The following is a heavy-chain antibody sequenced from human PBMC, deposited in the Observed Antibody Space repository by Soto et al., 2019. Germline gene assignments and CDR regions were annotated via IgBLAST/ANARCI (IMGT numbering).Heavy chain of an antibody. CDR3: ARAMGFGLSDY. Sequence: QVQLVQSGAEVKKPGASVKVSCKASGYTFTSYAMHWVRQAPGQRLEWMGWINAGNGNTKYSQKFQGRVTITRDTSASTADMELSSLRSEDTAVYYCARAMGFGLSDYWGQGTLVTVSS. D-gene: IGHD3-10*01. J-gene: IGHJ4*02. CDR1: GYTFTSYA. CDR2: INAGNGNT. V-gene: IGHV1-3*01.